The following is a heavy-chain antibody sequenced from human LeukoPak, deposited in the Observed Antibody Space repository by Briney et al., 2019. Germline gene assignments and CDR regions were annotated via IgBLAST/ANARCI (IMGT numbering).Heavy chain of an antibody. J-gene: IGHJ3*02. CDR2: IYYSGST. Sequence: SETLSLTCTVSGGSISSSSYYWGWIRQPPGKGLEWIGSIYYSGSTYYNPSLKSRVTISVDTSKNQFSLKLSSVTAADTAVYYCARQNPMIVVSVDAFDIWGQGTMVTVSS. V-gene: IGHV4-39*01. CDR3: ARQNPMIVVSVDAFDI. D-gene: IGHD3-22*01. CDR1: GGSISSSSYY.